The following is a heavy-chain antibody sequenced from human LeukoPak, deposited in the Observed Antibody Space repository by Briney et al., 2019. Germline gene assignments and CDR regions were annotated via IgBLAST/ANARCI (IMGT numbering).Heavy chain of an antibody. D-gene: IGHD3-9*01. V-gene: IGHV3-48*01. Sequence: PGGSLRLSCAASGFTFSSYSMNWVRQAPGKGLEWVSYISSSSSTIYYADSVKGRFTISRDNAKNSLYLQMNSLRAEDTAVYYCARDRSRLRYFDWLMFYWGQGTLVTVSS. CDR2: ISSSSSTI. CDR1: GFTFSSYS. J-gene: IGHJ4*02. CDR3: ARDRSRLRYFDWLMFY.